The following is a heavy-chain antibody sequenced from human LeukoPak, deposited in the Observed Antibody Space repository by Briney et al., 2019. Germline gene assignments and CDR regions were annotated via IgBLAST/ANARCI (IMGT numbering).Heavy chain of an antibody. CDR3: ARGVFGAMVTVYYYYMDV. V-gene: IGHV4-34*01. Sequence: SETLSLTCAVYGGSFSGYYWSWIRQPAGKGLEWSGEINHSGSTNYNPSLKSRVTISVDTSKNQFSLKLSSVTAADTAVYYCARGVFGAMVTVYYYYMDVWGKGTTVTVSS. CDR1: GGSFSGYY. CDR2: INHSGST. D-gene: IGHD5-18*01. J-gene: IGHJ6*03.